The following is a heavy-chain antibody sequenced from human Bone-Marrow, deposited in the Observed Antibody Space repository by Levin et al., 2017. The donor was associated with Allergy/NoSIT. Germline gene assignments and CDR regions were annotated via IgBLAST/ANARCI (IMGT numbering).Heavy chain of an antibody. Sequence: LRISCTVSGGSISSDTFYWSWIRQPAGKALEWIGRISKSGSTNYNSSLKSRVTISVDASKNQFSLKLSSVTAADTAVYYCARGAYGSRSRNWFDPWGQGTLVTVSS. CDR3: ARGAYGSRSRNWFDP. D-gene: IGHD3-10*01. CDR2: ISKSGST. V-gene: IGHV4-61*02. CDR1: GGSISSDTFY. J-gene: IGHJ5*02.